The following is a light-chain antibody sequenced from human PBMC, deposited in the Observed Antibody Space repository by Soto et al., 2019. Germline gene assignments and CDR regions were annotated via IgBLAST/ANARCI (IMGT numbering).Light chain of an antibody. V-gene: IGKV3-11*01. CDR1: QSVSRK. CDR2: DAS. J-gene: IGKJ1*01. CDR3: QQRSNWPPWT. Sequence: EIVMTQSPATLSVSPGERATLSCRASQSVSRKLAWYQQKPGQAPRLLIYDASNRATGIPARFSGSGSGTDFTLTISSLEPEDFAVYYCQQRSNWPPWTFGQGTKVDI.